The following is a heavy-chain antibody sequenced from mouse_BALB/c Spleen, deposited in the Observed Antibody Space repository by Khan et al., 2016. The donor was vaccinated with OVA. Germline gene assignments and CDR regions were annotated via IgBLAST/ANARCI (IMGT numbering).Heavy chain of an antibody. D-gene: IGHD2-3*01. CDR3: ARPAYDGYYDY. Sequence: QVQLQQPGPELVRPGVSVKISCKGSGYTFTDYAMYWVKQSHAKSLEWIGLISTYSGNTNYNQKFKGKATITVDKSSSTAYMELARLTSEDSAIYYCARPAYDGYYDYWGQGTTLTVSS. CDR1: GYTFTDYA. J-gene: IGHJ2*01. V-gene: IGHV1S137*01. CDR2: ISTYSGNT.